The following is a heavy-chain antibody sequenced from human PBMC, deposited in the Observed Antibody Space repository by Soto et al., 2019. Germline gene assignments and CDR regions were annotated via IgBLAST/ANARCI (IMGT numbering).Heavy chain of an antibody. D-gene: IGHD2-15*01. CDR2: ISGSGGST. CDR3: AKWYCSGGSCYPTFDS. CDR1: GFTLKNYA. Sequence: GGSLRLSCAGSGFTLKNYAMSWVRQAPGKGLEWVSGISGSGGSTYYTDSVKGRFTMSRDNSKNTLYLQMNSLRAEDTAVYYCAKWYCSGGSCYPTFDSWGQGTLGTVS. J-gene: IGHJ4*02. V-gene: IGHV3-23*01.